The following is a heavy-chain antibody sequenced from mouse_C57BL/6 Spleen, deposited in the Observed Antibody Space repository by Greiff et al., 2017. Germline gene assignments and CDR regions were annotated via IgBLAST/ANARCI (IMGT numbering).Heavy chain of an antibody. D-gene: IGHD3-3*01. J-gene: IGHJ2*01. CDR2: INPNYGTT. CDR3: ARSRGDSYYFDY. CDR1: GYSFTDYN. Sequence: EVQVVESGPELVKPGASVKISCKASGYSFTDYNMNWVKQSNGKSLEWIGLINPNYGTTSYNQKFKGKATLTVDQSSSTAYMQLNSLTSEDSAVYYCARSRGDSYYFDYWGQGTTLTVSS. V-gene: IGHV1-39*01.